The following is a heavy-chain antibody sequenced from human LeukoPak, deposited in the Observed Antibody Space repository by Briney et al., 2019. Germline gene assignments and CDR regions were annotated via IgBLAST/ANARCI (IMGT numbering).Heavy chain of an antibody. CDR1: GGSISSGGYY. CDR3: ARSGVTTKGDYDFWSGYSGSWFDP. Sequence: PLETLSLTCTVSGGSISSGGYYWSWIRQHPGKGLEWIGYIYYSGSTYYNPSLKSRVTISVDTSKNQFSLKLSSVTAADTAVYYCARSGVTTKGDYDFWSGYSGSWFDPWGQGTLVTVSS. V-gene: IGHV4-31*03. J-gene: IGHJ5*02. D-gene: IGHD3-3*01. CDR2: IYYSGST.